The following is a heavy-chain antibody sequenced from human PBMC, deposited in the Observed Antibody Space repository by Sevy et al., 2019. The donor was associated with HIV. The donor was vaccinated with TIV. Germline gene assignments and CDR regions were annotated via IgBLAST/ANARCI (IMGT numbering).Heavy chain of an antibody. D-gene: IGHD4-17*01. V-gene: IGHV1-24*01. J-gene: IGHJ4*02. CDR1: EYSLNELF. CDR3: TTDDHLGDFRLWDD. CDR2: FDPQRGKI. Sequence: ASVKVSCQVFEYSLNELFIHWVRHAPGKGLEWMGGFDPQRGKIIYAQKFQGRVTMTEDTSTETAYMELSNLRSEDTAVYYCTTDDHLGDFRLWDDWGQGTRVTVSS.